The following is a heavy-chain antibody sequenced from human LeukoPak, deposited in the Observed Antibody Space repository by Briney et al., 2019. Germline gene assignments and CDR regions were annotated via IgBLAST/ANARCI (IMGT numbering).Heavy chain of an antibody. D-gene: IGHD3-3*01. Sequence: GGSLRLSCAASGFTFSSYAMHWVRQAPGKGLEWVAVISYDGSNKYYADSVKGRFTISRDNSKNTLYLQMNSLRAEDTAVYYCARAGWRFLESTLYHFDYWGQGTLVTVSS. J-gene: IGHJ4*02. CDR3: ARAGWRFLESTLYHFDY. V-gene: IGHV3-30-3*01. CDR1: GFTFSSYA. CDR2: ISYDGSNK.